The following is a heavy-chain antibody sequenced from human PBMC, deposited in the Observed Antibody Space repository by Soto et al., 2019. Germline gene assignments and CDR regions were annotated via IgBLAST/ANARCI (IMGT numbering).Heavy chain of an antibody. V-gene: IGHV1-18*01. CDR3: ATWGLREYNPYYLAY. J-gene: IGHJ4*02. Sequence: GAAVKVSCKASVYTFTSYGLSWVRQAPGQGLERMRWISAYNSNTNYAQKLHGRVTMTTDTSTSTAYIELRSLRSDDTSVYYRATWGLREYNPYYLAYWGQETLVIVS. D-gene: IGHD1-1*01. CDR1: VYTFTSYG. CDR2: ISAYNSNT.